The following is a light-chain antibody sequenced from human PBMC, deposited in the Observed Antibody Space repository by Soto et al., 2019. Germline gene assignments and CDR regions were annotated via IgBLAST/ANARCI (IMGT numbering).Light chain of an antibody. V-gene: IGKV1-5*01. CDR1: QSIGRW. Sequence: IQMTPWPSTLSASIGERVTITCRASQSIGRWLAWYQQKPGKAPNLLIYDASSLQSGVPSRFSGSGSGTDFTLTISNLQPEDFATYYCQQSSNPPLTFGQGTKVDIK. J-gene: IGKJ1*01. CDR2: DAS. CDR3: QQSSNPPLT.